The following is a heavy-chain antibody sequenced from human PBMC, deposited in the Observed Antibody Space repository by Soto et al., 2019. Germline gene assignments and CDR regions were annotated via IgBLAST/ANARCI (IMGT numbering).Heavy chain of an antibody. V-gene: IGHV4-59*01. CDR2: IYYGGST. CDR1: GGSISSYY. D-gene: IGHD6-13*01. J-gene: IGHJ4*02. Sequence: SETLSLTCTVSGGSISSYYWSWIRQPPGKGLEWIGYIYYGGSTNYNPSLKSRVTISVDTSKNQFSLKLSSVSAADTAVYYCARVRRYSSSWYEFAYFDYWGQGTLVTVSS. CDR3: ARVRRYSSSWYEFAYFDY.